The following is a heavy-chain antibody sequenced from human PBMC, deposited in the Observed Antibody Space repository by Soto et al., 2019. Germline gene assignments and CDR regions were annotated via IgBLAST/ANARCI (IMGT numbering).Heavy chain of an antibody. CDR1: GFTFSSYG. CDR3: AKNGLSGSYFAFDY. J-gene: IGHJ4*02. D-gene: IGHD1-26*01. V-gene: IGHV3-30*18. CDR2: ISYDGSNK. Sequence: QVQLVESGGGVVQPGRSLRLSCAASGFTFSSYGMHWVRQAPGKGLEWVAVISYDGSNKYYADSVKGRFTISRDNSKNTLYLQMNSLRAEDTAVYYCAKNGLSGSYFAFDYWGQGTLVTVSS.